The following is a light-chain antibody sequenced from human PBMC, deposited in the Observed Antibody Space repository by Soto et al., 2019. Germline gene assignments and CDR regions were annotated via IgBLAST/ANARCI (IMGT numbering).Light chain of an antibody. J-gene: IGKJ4*01. Sequence: DIHMTQSPSSVAASVGDGVTITCRASQGITNHLAWYQQKPGKAPKLLIYAASTLQSGVPSRFSGSGSETEFILAITGLQPEDVATYYCQRYNTAPPLPFGGGTKVEI. CDR1: QGITNH. CDR2: AAS. V-gene: IGKV1-27*01. CDR3: QRYNTAPPLP.